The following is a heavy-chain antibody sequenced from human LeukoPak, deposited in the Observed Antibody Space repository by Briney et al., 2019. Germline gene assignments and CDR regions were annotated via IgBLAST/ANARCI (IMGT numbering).Heavy chain of an antibody. CDR1: GYSISNGYY. CDR3: AKSNGYGLVDI. J-gene: IGHJ3*02. Sequence: KTSETLSLTCTVSGYSISNGYYWGWIRQPPGKGLEWVGSIYHRGSTYYNPSLRSRVTISLDRSKKKFSLKLTSVTAADTAVYYCAKSNGYGLVDIWGQGTMVTVSS. V-gene: IGHV4-38-2*02. CDR2: IYHRGST. D-gene: IGHD5-18*01.